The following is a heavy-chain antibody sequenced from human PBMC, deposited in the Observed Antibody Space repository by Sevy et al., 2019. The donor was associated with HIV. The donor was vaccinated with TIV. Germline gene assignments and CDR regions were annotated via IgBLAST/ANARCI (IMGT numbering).Heavy chain of an antibody. J-gene: IGHJ4*02. D-gene: IGHD4-17*01. Sequence: GGSLRLSCAASGFAFSSYSMNWDRQAPGKRLEWVSSISSSSSYIYYADSVKGRFTISRDNAKNSLYLQMNSLRAEDTAVYYCARDAVRSHGDVGGDYWGQGTVVTVSS. CDR2: ISSSSSYI. CDR3: ARDAVRSHGDVGGDY. CDR1: GFAFSSYS. V-gene: IGHV3-21*01.